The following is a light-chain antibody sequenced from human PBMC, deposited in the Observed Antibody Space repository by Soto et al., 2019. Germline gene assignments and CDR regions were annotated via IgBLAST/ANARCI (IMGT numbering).Light chain of an antibody. CDR2: EGD. CDR1: SSDVGSSNL. J-gene: IGLJ1*01. V-gene: IGLV2-23*01. Sequence: QSALTQPASVSGSPGRSITISCSGTSSDVGSSNLVSWYQQHPGKAPKLIIFEGDRRPSGVSGRFSGSKSGNTASLTISGLQAEDEADYYCCSFARSTTLYVFGTGTKVTVL. CDR3: CSFARSTTLYV.